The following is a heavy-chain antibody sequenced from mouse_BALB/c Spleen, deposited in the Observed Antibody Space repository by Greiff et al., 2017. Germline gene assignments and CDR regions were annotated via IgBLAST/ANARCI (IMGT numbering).Heavy chain of an antibody. CDR1: GYAFTNYL. V-gene: IGHV1-54*01. CDR3: AKLMITTGYFDY. D-gene: IGHD2-4*01. Sequence: QVQLLQSGAELVRPGTSVKVSCKASGYAFTNYLIEWVKQRPGQGLEWIGVINPGSGGTNYNEKFKGKATLTADKSSSTAYMQLSSLTSDDSAVYFCAKLMITTGYFDYWGQGTTLTVSS. CDR2: INPGSGGT. J-gene: IGHJ2*01.